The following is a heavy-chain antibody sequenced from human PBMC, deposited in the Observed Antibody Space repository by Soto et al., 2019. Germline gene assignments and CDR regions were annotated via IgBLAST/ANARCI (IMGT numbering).Heavy chain of an antibody. CDR3: AKRPPVVTKDLYYFDY. V-gene: IGHV3-23*01. J-gene: IGHJ4*02. D-gene: IGHD3-22*01. CDR1: GFTFSSYA. CDR2: ISGSGGST. Sequence: GGSLRLSCAASGFTFSSYAMSWVRQAPGKGLEWVSAISGSGGSTYYADSVKGRFTISRDNSKNTLYLQMNSLRAEDTAVYYCAKRPPVVTKDLYYFDYWGQGTLVTVSS.